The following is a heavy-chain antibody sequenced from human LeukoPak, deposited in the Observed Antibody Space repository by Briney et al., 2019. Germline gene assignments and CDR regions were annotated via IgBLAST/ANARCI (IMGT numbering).Heavy chain of an antibody. J-gene: IGHJ4*02. D-gene: IGHD4-17*01. CDR3: ARGSPAQTTVTNPFDY. V-gene: IGHV1-46*01. CDR2: INPSGGST. Sequence: GASVKVSCKASGYTFTSYYMHWVRQAPGQGLEWMGIINPSGGSTSYAQKFQGRVTMTRDTSTSTVYMELSSLRSEDTAVYYCARGSPAQTTVTNPFDYWGQGTLVTVSS. CDR1: GYTFTSYY.